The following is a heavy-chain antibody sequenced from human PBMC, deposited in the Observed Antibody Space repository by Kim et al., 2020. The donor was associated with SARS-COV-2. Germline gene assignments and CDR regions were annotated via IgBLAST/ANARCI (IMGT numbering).Heavy chain of an antibody. D-gene: IGHD5-12*01. J-gene: IGHJ4*02. V-gene: IGHV7-4-1*02. CDR3: ARALSRDGYLFDY. Sequence: QGFTGRFVFSLDTSVSTAYLQISGLKAEDTAVYYCARALSRDGYLFDYWGQGTLVTVSS.